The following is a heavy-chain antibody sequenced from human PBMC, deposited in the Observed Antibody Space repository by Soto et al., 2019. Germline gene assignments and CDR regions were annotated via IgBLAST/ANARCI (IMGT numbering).Heavy chain of an antibody. J-gene: IGHJ2*01. CDR2: IIPIFGTA. D-gene: IGHD2-15*01. CDR3: ARVVTVVKSFHYWYFDL. Sequence: QVQLVQSGAEVKKPGSSVKVSCKASGGTFSSYAISWVRQAPGQGREWMGGIIPIFGTANYAQKFQGRVTITADESTSTAYMELSSLRSEDTAVDYCARVVTVVKSFHYWYFDLWGRGTLVTVSS. V-gene: IGHV1-69*12. CDR1: GGTFSSYA.